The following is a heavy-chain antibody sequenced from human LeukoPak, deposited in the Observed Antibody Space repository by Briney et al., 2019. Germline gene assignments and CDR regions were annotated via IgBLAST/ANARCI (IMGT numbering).Heavy chain of an antibody. V-gene: IGHV1-24*01. CDR1: AYSLTELS. CDR2: LDPEDDET. Sequence: ASVKVSCKVSAYSLTELSIHWVRQAPGKGPEWMGGLDPEDDETIYSHKFQGRVTMAEDTSTDTAYMELSSLTSEDTAVYYCAREQGVPYGDYFYYYYGMDVWGQGTTVTVSS. J-gene: IGHJ6*02. D-gene: IGHD4-17*01. CDR3: AREQGVPYGDYFYYYYGMDV.